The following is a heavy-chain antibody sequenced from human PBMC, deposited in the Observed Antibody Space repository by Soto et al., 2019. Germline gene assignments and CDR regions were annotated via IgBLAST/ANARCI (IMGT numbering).Heavy chain of an antibody. Sequence: SPTLIVTWSITGDRFPCNIAAWSWIRQSTSRGLEWLGRTYYRSKWYDDYAESVNSRISINPDNSKNQFSLHLNSVTFVDLSLYYCRRSWFGHQVDGCDSWGQGTLVTVS. CDR2: TYYRSKWYD. V-gene: IGHV6-1*01. CDR3: RRSWFGHQVDGCDS. J-gene: IGHJ5*01. D-gene: IGHD3-16*01. CDR1: GDRFPCNIAA.